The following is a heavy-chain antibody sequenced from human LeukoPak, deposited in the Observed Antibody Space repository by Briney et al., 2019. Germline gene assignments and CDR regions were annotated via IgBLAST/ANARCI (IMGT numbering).Heavy chain of an antibody. V-gene: IGHV3-72*01. CDR1: GFTFSDYY. J-gene: IGHJ4*02. Sequence: PGGSLRLSCAASGFTFSDYYMDWVRQAPGKGLEWVGRIRNKANHHTTEYAASVKGRFIISRDDSKNSLYLQMDSLKTEDTAVYYCARGSYSGFGVDYWGQGTLVTVSS. CDR3: ARGSYSGFGVDY. D-gene: IGHD5-12*01. CDR2: IRNKANHHTT.